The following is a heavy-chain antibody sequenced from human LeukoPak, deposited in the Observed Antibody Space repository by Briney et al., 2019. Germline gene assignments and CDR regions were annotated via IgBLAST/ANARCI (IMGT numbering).Heavy chain of an antibody. V-gene: IGHV4-4*02. J-gene: IGHJ3*02. Sequence: SETLSLTCAVSGGSISSGNWWSWVRQPPGKGLEWIGEAHESGSDNYKPSLKSRVTISVDKSANQFSLKLNSVTATDTAVYYCARRDLEWLFLKGDAFDIWGQGTMVTVSS. CDR1: GGSISSGNW. CDR3: ARRDLEWLFLKGDAFDI. D-gene: IGHD3-3*01. CDR2: AHESGSD.